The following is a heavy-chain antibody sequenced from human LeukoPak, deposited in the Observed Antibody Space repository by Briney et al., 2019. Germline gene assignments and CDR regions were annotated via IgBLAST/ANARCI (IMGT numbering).Heavy chain of an antibody. CDR3: AKSSNFWSGYSDS. D-gene: IGHD3-3*01. V-gene: IGHV3-23*01. CDR2: ITDVGGTT. CDR1: GFTFDNYA. Sequence: GGSLRLSCAASGFTFDNYALNWVRQAPGKGLEWVSAITDVGGTTYYADSVKGRFTISRDNSKNTLYLQMNSLRAEDTAVYYCAKSSNFWSGYSDSWGQGTLVSVSS. J-gene: IGHJ4*02.